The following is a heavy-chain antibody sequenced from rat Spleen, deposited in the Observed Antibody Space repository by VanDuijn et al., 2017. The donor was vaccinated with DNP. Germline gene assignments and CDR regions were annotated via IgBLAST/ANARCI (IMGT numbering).Heavy chain of an antibody. Sequence: QVQLKESGPGMVQPSQTLSLTCTVSGFSLPDYNILWVRQLPGKVLEWVAAIASGGSTFYNSGLKSRLRISRDTSKSQVFLQMNSLQTEDSAIYFCTRDYYSRYIYHWAMDAWGQGTSVTVSS. CDR1: GFSLPDYN. D-gene: IGHD1-2*01. J-gene: IGHJ4*01. V-gene: IGHV2-19*01. CDR2: IASGGST. CDR3: TRDYYSRYIYHWAMDA.